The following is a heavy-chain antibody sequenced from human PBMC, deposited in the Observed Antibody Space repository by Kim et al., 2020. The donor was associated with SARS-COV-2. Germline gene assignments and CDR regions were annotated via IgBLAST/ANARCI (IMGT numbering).Heavy chain of an antibody. V-gene: IGHV1-69*13. CDR3: ASPYYYGSGLNAFDI. D-gene: IGHD3-10*01. J-gene: IGHJ3*02. Sequence: SVKVSCKASGGTFSSYAISWVRQAPGQGLEWIGGIIPIFGTANYAQKFQGRVTITADESTSTAYMELSSLRSEDTAVYYCASPYYYGSGLNAFDIWGQGTMVTVSS. CDR2: IIPIFGTA. CDR1: GGTFSSYA.